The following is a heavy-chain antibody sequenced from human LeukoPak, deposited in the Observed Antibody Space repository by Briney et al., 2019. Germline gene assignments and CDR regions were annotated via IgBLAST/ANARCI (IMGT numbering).Heavy chain of an antibody. D-gene: IGHD1-26*01. CDR2: IWYDGSNK. CDR3: ARSPAGSGSYLYFDY. CDR1: GFTFSSYG. Sequence: GRSLRLSCAASGFTFSSYGMHWVRQAPGKGVEWVAVIWYDGSNKYYAVSVKGRFTISRDNSKNTLYLQMDSLRAEDTAVYYCARSPAGSGSYLYFDYWGQGTLVTVSS. V-gene: IGHV3-33*01. J-gene: IGHJ4*02.